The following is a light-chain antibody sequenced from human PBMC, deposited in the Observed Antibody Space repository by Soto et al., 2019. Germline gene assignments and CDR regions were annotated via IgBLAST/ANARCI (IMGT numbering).Light chain of an antibody. J-gene: IGKJ1*01. CDR3: QQYNSLSPWT. CDR1: ESISSW. CDR2: DAS. Sequence: DIQMTQSPSSLSPSVGDRVTITCRASESISSWLAWYQQKPGNAPRLLIYDASKLGRGVPSRFSGAGSGTEFILTISSLQPDDFATYFCQQYNSLSPWTFGQGTKVDIK. V-gene: IGKV1-5*01.